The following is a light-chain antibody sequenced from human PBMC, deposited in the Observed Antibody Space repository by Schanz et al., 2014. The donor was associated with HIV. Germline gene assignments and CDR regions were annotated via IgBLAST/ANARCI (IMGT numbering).Light chain of an antibody. J-gene: IGKJ1*01. CDR2: GES. Sequence: DIQMTQSPSSLSASVGDRVTITCRASQSISSYLNWYQQKPGKAPKLLIYGESSLQSGVPSRFSGSGSGTEFTLTISSLQPDDFATYYCQHSNSYPWTFGQGTKVEI. CDR3: QHSNSYPWT. V-gene: IGKV1-39*01. CDR1: QSISSY.